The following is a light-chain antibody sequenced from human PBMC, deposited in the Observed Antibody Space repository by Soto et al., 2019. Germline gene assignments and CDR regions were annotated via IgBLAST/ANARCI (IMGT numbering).Light chain of an antibody. J-gene: IGKJ1*01. V-gene: IGKV3-15*01. Sequence: EIVLTQSPGTLSLSPGERATLSCRASQTVSSSYLAWYQRKPGQAPRLLIYGASTRATGIPARFSGSGSGTEFTLTISSLQSEDFAVYYCQQYNNWPRTCGQGTKVDIK. CDR2: GAS. CDR1: QTVSSSY. CDR3: QQYNNWPRT.